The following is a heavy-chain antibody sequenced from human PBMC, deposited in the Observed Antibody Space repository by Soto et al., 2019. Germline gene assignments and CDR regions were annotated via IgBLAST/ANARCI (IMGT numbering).Heavy chain of an antibody. CDR1: GFTFSSYA. Sequence: GGSLRLSCAASGFTFSSYAMHWVRQAPGKGLEWVAVISYDGSNKYYADSVKGRFTISRDNSKNTLYLQMNSLRAEDTAVYYCAKLPREFSWVRGPMWFDPWGQGTLVTVSS. J-gene: IGHJ5*02. CDR3: AKLPREFSWVRGPMWFDP. D-gene: IGHD6-13*01. V-gene: IGHV3-30*18. CDR2: ISYDGSNK.